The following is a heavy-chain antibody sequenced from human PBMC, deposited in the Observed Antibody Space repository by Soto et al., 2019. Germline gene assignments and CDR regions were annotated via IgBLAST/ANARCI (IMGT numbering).Heavy chain of an antibody. J-gene: IGHJ5*02. CDR3: ARDSGIAAAGTDWFDP. D-gene: IGHD6-13*01. CDR2: ISAYNGNT. Sequence: ASVKVSFKASGDTFTSYGISWVRQAPGQGLEWMGWISAYNGNTNYAQKLQGRVTMTTDTSTSTAYMELRSLRSDDTAVYYCARDSGIAAAGTDWFDPWGQGTLVTVSS. CDR1: GDTFTSYG. V-gene: IGHV1-18*01.